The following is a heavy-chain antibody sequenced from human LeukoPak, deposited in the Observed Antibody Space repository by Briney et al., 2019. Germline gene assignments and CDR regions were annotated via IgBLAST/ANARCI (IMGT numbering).Heavy chain of an antibody. Sequence: SVKVSCKASGGTFSSYAISWVRQAPGQGLEWMGGIIPIFGTANYAQKFQGRVTITADESTSTAYMELSSLRSEDTAVYYCALGKAGEFRYYFDYWGQGTLVTVSS. J-gene: IGHJ4*02. D-gene: IGHD3-10*01. CDR2: IIPIFGTA. CDR1: GGTFSSYA. CDR3: ALGKAGEFRYYFDY. V-gene: IGHV1-69*01.